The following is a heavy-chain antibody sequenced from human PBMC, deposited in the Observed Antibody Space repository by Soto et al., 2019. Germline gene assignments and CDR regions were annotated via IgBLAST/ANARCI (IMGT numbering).Heavy chain of an antibody. CDR2: IGTSGTNI. V-gene: IGHV3-48*03. J-gene: IGHJ4*02. CDR3: ASPQTKVPGDY. CDR1: GFPFGSYE. Sequence: EVQLVASGGGLVQPGGSLRLSCAASGFPFGSYEMHWVRQAPGKGLEWISYIGTSGTNILYADSVKGRFSISRDDAKNSLYLQMNSLRAEDTGVYYCASPQTKVPGDYWGQGTLVTVS. D-gene: IGHD2-2*01.